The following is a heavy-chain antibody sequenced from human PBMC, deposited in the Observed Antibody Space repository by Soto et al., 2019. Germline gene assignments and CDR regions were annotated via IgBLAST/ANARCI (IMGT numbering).Heavy chain of an antibody. J-gene: IGHJ5*01. CDR2: IIPIFGTA. CDR1: GGTFSSYA. D-gene: IGHD3-10*01. CDR3: ARDILSGGAYPDS. V-gene: IGHV1-69*13. Sequence: AASVKVSCKASGGTFSSYAISWVRQAPGQGLEWMGGIIPIFGTANYAQKFQGRVTITADESTSTAYMELSSLRSEDTAVYYCARDILSGGAYPDSCGQGTKVTVS.